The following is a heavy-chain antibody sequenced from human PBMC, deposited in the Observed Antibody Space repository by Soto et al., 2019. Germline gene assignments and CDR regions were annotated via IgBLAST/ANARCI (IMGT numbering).Heavy chain of an antibody. D-gene: IGHD6-19*01. J-gene: IGHJ4*02. CDR2: IYWDDDK. V-gene: IGHV2-5*02. CDR1: GFSLSTSEVG. CDR3: AHGSGWLFDY. Sequence: QITLKESGPTLVKPTQTLTLTCSFSGFSLSTSEVGVGWIRQPPGKGLEWLALIYWDDDKEYSPSLRSRLTITKDTSKNQVVLIMTNLDPTDTATYYCAHGSGWLFDYWGQGTQVTVSS.